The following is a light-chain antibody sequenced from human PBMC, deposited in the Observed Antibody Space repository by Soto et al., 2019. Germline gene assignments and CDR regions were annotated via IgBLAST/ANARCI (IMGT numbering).Light chain of an antibody. J-gene: IGKJ1*01. CDR3: QQYGTSLPWT. CDR1: QSVSSH. V-gene: IGKV3-20*01. Sequence: EIVLTQSPATLSFSPGERATLSCRASQSVSSHLAWYQQKPGQAPRLLIYGASTRATGISDRISGSGSGTDFTLTISRLEPEDVAVFYCQQYGTSLPWTLGQGTKVDIK. CDR2: GAS.